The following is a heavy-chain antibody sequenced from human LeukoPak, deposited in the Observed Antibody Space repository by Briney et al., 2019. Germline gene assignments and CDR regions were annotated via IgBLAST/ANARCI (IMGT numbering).Heavy chain of an antibody. Sequence: AASVKVSCKASGYTFSSYGISWVRQAPGQGLEWMGWINVYNGNTNYAQKVQGRVTMTRDTSTSTVYMELSSLRSEDTAVYYCASSPPPDFDYWGQGTLVTVSS. CDR2: INVYNGNT. CDR3: ASSPPPDFDY. V-gene: IGHV1-18*01. J-gene: IGHJ4*02. CDR1: GYTFSSYG.